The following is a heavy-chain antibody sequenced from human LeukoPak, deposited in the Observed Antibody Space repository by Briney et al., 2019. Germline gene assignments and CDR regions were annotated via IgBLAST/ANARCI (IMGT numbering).Heavy chain of an antibody. V-gene: IGHV4-39*07. D-gene: IGHD3-9*01. J-gene: IGHJ3*02. CDR3: ARARKYYDILTGFGAFDI. CDR2: IYYSGST. CDR1: GGSISSYY. Sequence: SETLSLTCTVSGGSISSYYWGWIRQPPGKGLEWIGSIYYSGSTYYNPSLKSRVTISVDTSKNQFSLKLSSVTAADTAVYYCARARKYYDILTGFGAFDIWGQGTMVTVSS.